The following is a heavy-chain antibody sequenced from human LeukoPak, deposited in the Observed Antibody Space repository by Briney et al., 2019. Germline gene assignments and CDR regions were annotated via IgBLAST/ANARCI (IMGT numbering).Heavy chain of an antibody. D-gene: IGHD2-2*01. V-gene: IGHV1-8*03. CDR2: MNPNSGNT. CDR3: ATDCSSTSCYLFDP. Sequence: ASVKVSCKASGYTFTSYDINWVRQATGQGLEWMGWMNPNSGNTGYAQKFQGRVTITRNTSISTAYMELSSLRSEDTAVYYCATDCSSTSCYLFDPWGQGTLVTVSS. J-gene: IGHJ5*02. CDR1: GYTFTSYD.